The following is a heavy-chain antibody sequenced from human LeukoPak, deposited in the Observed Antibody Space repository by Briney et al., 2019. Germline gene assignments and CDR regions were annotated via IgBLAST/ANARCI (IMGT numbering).Heavy chain of an antibody. CDR1: GGSISSYY. J-gene: IGHJ4*02. D-gene: IGHD6-25*01. V-gene: IGHV4-59*12. CDR2: IYYSGST. Sequence: NSSETLSLTCTVSGGSISSYYWSWIRQPPGKGLEWIGYIYYSGSTNYNPSLKSRVTISVDTSKNQFSLKLSSVTAADTAVYYCARQRLPSAADYWGQGTLVTVSS. CDR3: ARQRLPSAADY.